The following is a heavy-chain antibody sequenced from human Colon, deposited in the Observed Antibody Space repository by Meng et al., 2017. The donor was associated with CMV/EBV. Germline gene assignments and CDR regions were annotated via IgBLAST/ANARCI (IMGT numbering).Heavy chain of an antibody. J-gene: IGHJ6*02. CDR2: ISSSSGTI. CDR1: GFIFSSYT. D-gene: IGHD3-22*01. Sequence: GESLKISCAASGFIFSSYTMNWVRQAPGKGLEWVSYISSSSGTIYYADSVNGRFIISSDNAKNSLYLQMNSLRAEDTAVYYCARMYYDSSGYYYEGQHYGMDVWGQGTTVTVSS. CDR3: ARMYYDSSGYYYEGQHYGMDV. V-gene: IGHV3-48*04.